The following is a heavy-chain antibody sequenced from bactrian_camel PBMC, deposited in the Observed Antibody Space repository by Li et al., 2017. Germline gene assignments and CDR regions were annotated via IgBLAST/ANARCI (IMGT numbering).Heavy chain of an antibody. D-gene: IGHD6*01. J-gene: IGHJ4*01. CDR2: INGDGDT. V-gene: IGHV3S60*01. CDR1: GFTFNDDEGD. Sequence: HVQLVESGGGSVQAGGSLTLSCTASGFTFNDDEGDVGWWRQAPGNECELVSTINGDGDTVYADSVKGRFTISRDFAKNTLYLQMNSLKPEDTAKYYCARDASRVYGSSSWSHFANCGHWGQGTQVTVS. CDR3: ARDASRVYGSSSWSHFANCGH.